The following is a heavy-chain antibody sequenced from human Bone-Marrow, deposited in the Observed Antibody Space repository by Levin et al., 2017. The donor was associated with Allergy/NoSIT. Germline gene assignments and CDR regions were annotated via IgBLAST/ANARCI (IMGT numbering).Heavy chain of an antibody. V-gene: IGHV4-39*01. CDR3: ARQLKYYDILTGYHPYYFDY. CDR1: GGSISISDYY. Sequence: SQTLSLTCTVAGGSISISDYYWGWIRQPPGKGLEWIGSIHYSGSTSYNPSLKSRATISVDTSQNRISLKMNTVTAADTAVYYCARQLKYYDILTGYHPYYFDYWGRGTLVTVSS. J-gene: IGHJ4*02. CDR2: IHYSGST. D-gene: IGHD3-9*01.